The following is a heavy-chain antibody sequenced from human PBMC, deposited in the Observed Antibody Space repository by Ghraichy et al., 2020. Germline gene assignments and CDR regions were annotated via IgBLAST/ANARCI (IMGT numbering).Heavy chain of an antibody. J-gene: IGHJ4*02. CDR3: ARIAAAGTRGYYFDY. Sequence: SVKVSCKASGGTFSSYAISWVRQAPGQGLEWMGGIIPIFGTANYAQKFQGRVTITADESTSTAYMELSSLRSEDTAVYYCARIAAAGTRGYYFDYWGQGTLVTVSS. V-gene: IGHV1-69*13. CDR1: GGTFSSYA. CDR2: IIPIFGTA. D-gene: IGHD6-13*01.